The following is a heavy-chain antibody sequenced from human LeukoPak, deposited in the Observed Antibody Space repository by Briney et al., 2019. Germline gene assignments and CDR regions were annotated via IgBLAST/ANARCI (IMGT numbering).Heavy chain of an antibody. CDR2: INSDGSIT. CDR3: TRGARYCTSTSCQVRYYMDV. Sequence: GGSLRLSCAASGFTFSSYWMHWVRHAPGRGRVWVSRINSDGSITNYADPVKGQFTISSDNAKNSLYTQMNSLRAEDTAVYYCTRGARYCTSTSCQVRYYMDVWGKGPTVPFSS. J-gene: IGHJ6*03. CDR1: GFTFSSYW. V-gene: IGHV3-74*01. D-gene: IGHD2-2*01.